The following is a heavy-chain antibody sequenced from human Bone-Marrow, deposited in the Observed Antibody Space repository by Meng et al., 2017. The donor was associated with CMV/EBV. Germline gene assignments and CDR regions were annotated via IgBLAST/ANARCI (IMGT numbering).Heavy chain of an antibody. D-gene: IGHD3-10*01. V-gene: IGHV1-69*05. CDR1: GGTFSSYD. CDR3: ARDLGGNYYPSWFDP. J-gene: IGHJ5*02. Sequence: SGGTFSSYDISWMRQAPGQRLEWMGGIIPIFGTGNYALKFQGRVTITRDESTSTAYMELRSLRSDDTAIYYCARDLGGNYYPSWFDPWGQGTLVTVSS. CDR2: IIPIFGTG.